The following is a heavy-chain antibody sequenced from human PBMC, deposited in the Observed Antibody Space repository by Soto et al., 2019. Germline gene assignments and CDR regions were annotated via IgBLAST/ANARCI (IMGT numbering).Heavy chain of an antibody. V-gene: IGHV4-59*01. CDR2: VSDSGRT. J-gene: IGHJ6*02. Sequence: SETLSLTCIVSGGSIDYYHWTWIRQPPGKGLEWIGYVSDSGRTSYNPSLQSRVTISVDSSRNQFSLRLTSVTAADTAVYYCARDSTRWFPYYGVDVWGQGTSVTV. CDR1: GGSIDYYH. D-gene: IGHD6-13*01. CDR3: ARDSTRWFPYYGVDV.